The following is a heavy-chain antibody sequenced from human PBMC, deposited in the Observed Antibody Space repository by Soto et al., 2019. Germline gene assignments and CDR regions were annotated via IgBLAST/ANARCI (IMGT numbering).Heavy chain of an antibody. D-gene: IGHD4-17*01. CDR3: AKDVQANVYGDPTFAFDS. J-gene: IGHJ3*02. CDR1: GFTFSSYA. V-gene: IGHV3-23*01. CDR2: ISASGGDT. Sequence: EVQLLESGGGLVQPGGSLRLSCAASGFTFSSYAMSWVRQAPGKGLEWASSISASGGDTYYADSVKGRFTISRDNSKNTLYLQMNSLRAEDTALYYCAKDVQANVYGDPTFAFDSCGQGTMVTVSS.